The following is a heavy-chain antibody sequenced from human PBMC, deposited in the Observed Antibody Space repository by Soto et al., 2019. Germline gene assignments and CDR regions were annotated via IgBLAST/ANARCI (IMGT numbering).Heavy chain of an antibody. CDR1: GFTFNNYA. CDR3: AKYSSWSSSFFAS. CDR2: ISGSGITT. Sequence: EVQLLESGGGLVQPGGSLRLSCAASGFTFNNYAMNWVRQAPGRGLEWVSTISGSGITTYSADSVKGRFTISRDNSKNTLYLQMNSLRAEDTAVYYCAKYSSWSSSFFASWCQGTLVTVSS. V-gene: IGHV3-23*01. D-gene: IGHD3-10*01. J-gene: IGHJ4*02.